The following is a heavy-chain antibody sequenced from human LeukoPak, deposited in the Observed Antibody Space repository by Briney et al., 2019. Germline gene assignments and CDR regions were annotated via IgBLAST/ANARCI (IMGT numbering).Heavy chain of an antibody. CDR3: AKAYVGPRPYAFDI. V-gene: IGHV3-23*01. CDR2: ISGSGGST. J-gene: IGHJ3*02. CDR1: GFPFDDFA. D-gene: IGHD4-23*01. Sequence: GGSLRLSCEASGFPFDDFAMSWVRQAPGKGLEWVSAISGSGGSTYYADSVKGRFTISRDNSKNTLYLQMNSLRAEDTAVYYCAKAYVGPRPYAFDIWGQGTMVTVSS.